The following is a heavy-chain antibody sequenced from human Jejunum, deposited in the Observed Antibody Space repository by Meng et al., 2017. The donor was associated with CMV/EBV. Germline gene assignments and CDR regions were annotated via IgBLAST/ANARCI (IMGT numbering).Heavy chain of an antibody. CDR2: INSDGTST. V-gene: IGHV3-74*01. CDR3: VRVEEQLS. CDR1: GFTFSSNW. J-gene: IGHJ5*02. D-gene: IGHD6-13*01. Sequence: EVQLVESGGGLVQPGGSLRLSCAASGFTFSSNWMHWVRQAPGKGLVWVSHINSDGTSTNYADSVKGRFTISRDNAKNTVYLQMSSLTADDTAVYYCVRVEEQLSWGQGSLVTVSS.